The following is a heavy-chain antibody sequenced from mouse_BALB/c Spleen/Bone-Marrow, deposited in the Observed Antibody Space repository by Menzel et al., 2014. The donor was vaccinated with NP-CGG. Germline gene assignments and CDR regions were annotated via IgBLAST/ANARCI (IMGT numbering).Heavy chain of an antibody. D-gene: IGHD1-3*01. CDR3: ARSPGEVNY. J-gene: IGHJ3*01. V-gene: IGHV14-3*02. Sequence: VQLQQSGAELVKPGASVELSCTASGFNIKDAYMHWVKQRPAQGLEWIGRIAPANGNTEYDPKFLDKATITADTSSNTASLQLSSLTSEDTAVYYCARSPGEVNYWGQGTLVTVSA. CDR1: GFNIKDAY. CDR2: IAPANGNT.